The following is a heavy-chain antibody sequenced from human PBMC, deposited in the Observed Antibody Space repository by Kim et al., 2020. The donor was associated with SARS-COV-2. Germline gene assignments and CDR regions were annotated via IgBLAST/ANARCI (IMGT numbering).Heavy chain of an antibody. V-gene: IGHV3-30-3*01. Sequence: GNKKYYEDTEKGRFNISRDNAKNTLYLQMNSLRAEDTAVYYCAREGWFDPWGQGTLVTVSS. CDR3: AREGWFDP. J-gene: IGHJ5*02. CDR2: GNKK.